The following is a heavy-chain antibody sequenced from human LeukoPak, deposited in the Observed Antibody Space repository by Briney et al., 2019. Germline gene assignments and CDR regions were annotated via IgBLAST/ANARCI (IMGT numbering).Heavy chain of an antibody. CDR2: MNHKSGNR. Sequence: SVKLSCKASGYSCINYYIAWVRQASGQGLEWMGWMNHKSGNRDSAQKFQGRVTMTRNAPMRTASMELSSLTSDDSAVYYCARASPGEYYYYGMDVWGQGTSVTVSS. J-gene: IGHJ6*01. V-gene: IGHV1-8*01. CDR1: GYSCINYY. CDR3: ARASPGEYYYYGMDV.